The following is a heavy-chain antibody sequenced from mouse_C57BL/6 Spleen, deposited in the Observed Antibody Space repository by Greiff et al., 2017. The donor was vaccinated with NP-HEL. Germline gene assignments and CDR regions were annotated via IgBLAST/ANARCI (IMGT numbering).Heavy chain of an antibody. Sequence: EVHLVESGGGLVKPGGSLKLSCAASGFTFSDYGMHWVRQAPEKGLEWVAYISSGSSTIYYADTVKGRFTISRDNAKNTLFLQMTSLRSEDTAMYYCARRSPLRYFDYWGQGTTLTVSS. J-gene: IGHJ2*01. D-gene: IGHD1-1*01. CDR1: GFTFSDYG. V-gene: IGHV5-17*01. CDR3: ARRSPLRYFDY. CDR2: ISSGSSTI.